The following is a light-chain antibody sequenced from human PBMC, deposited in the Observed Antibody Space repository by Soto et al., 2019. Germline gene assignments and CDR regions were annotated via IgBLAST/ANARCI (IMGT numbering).Light chain of an antibody. CDR1: QNINTY. CDR3: QQYENIPT. Sequence: DIQMTQSPSSLSASVGDRVTITCQASQNINTYLNCYKQKPGRAAKLLIYDASNLEAGVPSRFRVSGSGTDFTFSIRRLQPEDIATYDCQQYENIPTFGQRTRGEIK. J-gene: IGKJ5*01. V-gene: IGKV1-33*01. CDR2: DAS.